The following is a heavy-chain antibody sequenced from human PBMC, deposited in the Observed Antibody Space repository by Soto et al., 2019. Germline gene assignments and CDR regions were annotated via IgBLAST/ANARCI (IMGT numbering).Heavy chain of an antibody. CDR1: GYTFTNYY. V-gene: IGHV1-46*01. J-gene: IGHJ3*02. CDR3: ARDVAVARGTFDI. CDR2: LNPSSGIT. D-gene: IGHD6-19*01. Sequence: QVQLVQSGAEGKKPGASVKVSCMASGYTFTNYYMHWVRQAPGQGLEWMGILNPSSGITTYAQKFQGRVTITRDTSTSTVYMDLSSLRSEDTAVYYCARDVAVARGTFDIWGQGTMVTVSS.